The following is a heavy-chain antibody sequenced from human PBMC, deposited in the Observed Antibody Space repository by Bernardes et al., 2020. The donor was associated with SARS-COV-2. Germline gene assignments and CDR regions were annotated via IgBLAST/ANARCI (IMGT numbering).Heavy chain of an antibody. J-gene: IGHJ5*01. CDR2: FDPEDGET. CDR3: ATAPPVLHPHWFDP. CDR1: GYTLTELY. Sequence: VKVSCTVSGYTLTELYMHWVRQAPGKGLEWMGGFDPEDGETIYAQKFQGRVTMTEDTSTDTAYMELSSLRSEDTAVYYCATAPPVLHPHWFDPWGQGTLVTVSS. V-gene: IGHV1-24*01. D-gene: IGHD1-1*01.